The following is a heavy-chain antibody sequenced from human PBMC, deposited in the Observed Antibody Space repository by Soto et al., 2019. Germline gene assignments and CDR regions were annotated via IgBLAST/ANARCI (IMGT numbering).Heavy chain of an antibody. CDR2: ISYDGSNK. D-gene: IGHD6-13*01. CDR1: GFTFSSYG. V-gene: IGHV3-30*18. CDR3: AKDGLQQLFNY. J-gene: IGHJ4*02. Sequence: GSLRLSCAASGFTFSSYGMHWVRQAPGKGLEWVAVISYDGSNKYYADSVKGRFTISRDNSKNTLYLQMNSLRAEDTAVYYCAKDGLQQLFNYWGQGTLVTVSS.